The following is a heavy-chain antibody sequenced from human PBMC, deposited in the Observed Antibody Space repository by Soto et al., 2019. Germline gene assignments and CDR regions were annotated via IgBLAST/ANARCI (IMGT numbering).Heavy chain of an antibody. V-gene: IGHV4-59*08. CDR2: IYYSGST. Sequence: PSETLSLTCTVSGGSISSYYWSWIRRPPGKGLEWIGYIYYSGSTNYNPSLKSRVTISVDTSKNQFSLKLSPVTAADTAVYYCARNTYYDFWSGYYSYYMDVWGKGTTVTVSS. J-gene: IGHJ6*03. CDR3: ARNTYYDFWSGYYSYYMDV. CDR1: GGSISSYY. D-gene: IGHD3-3*01.